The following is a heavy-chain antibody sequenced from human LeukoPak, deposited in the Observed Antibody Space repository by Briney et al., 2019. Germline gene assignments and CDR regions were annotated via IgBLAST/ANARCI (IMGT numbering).Heavy chain of an antibody. Sequence: PGGSLRLSCAASGFTFSDYAMSWVRQAPGKGLEWVSAISGSGGSTYYADSVKGRSTISRDNSKNTLYLQMNSLRAEDTAVYYCATVFSSSNEFFDYWGQGALVTVSS. CDR2: ISGSGGST. CDR1: GFTFSDYA. V-gene: IGHV3-23*01. J-gene: IGHJ4*02. CDR3: ATVFSSSNEFFDY. D-gene: IGHD2-2*01.